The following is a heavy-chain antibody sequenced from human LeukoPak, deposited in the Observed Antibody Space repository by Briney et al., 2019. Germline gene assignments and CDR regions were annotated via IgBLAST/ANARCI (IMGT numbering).Heavy chain of an antibody. Sequence: QPGGSLRLSCAASGFTFSSYSMNWVRQAPGKGLEWVSYISSSSSSTIYYADSVKGRFTISRDNAKNSLNLQMNSLRVEDTAVYYCARDPGYCISTSCSADRFDYWGQGILVTVSS. CDR2: ISSSSSSTI. J-gene: IGHJ4*02. CDR1: GFTFSSYS. V-gene: IGHV3-48*04. CDR3: ARDPGYCISTSCSADRFDY. D-gene: IGHD2-2*01.